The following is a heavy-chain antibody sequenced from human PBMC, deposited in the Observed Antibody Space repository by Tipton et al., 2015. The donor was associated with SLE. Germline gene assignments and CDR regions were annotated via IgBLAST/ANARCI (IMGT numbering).Heavy chain of an antibody. CDR2: IYYGGST. V-gene: IGHV4-59*01. J-gene: IGHJ4*02. Sequence: TLSLTCTVSGGSISSYYWSWIRQPPGKGLERIGYIYYGGSTRYNPSLESRVTMSRDTSKNQIFLKLTSVTAADTALYFCASSEEYSSDWSYFHSWGQGALVTVSS. CDR1: GGSISSYY. CDR3: ASSEEYSSDWSYFHS. D-gene: IGHD6-19*01.